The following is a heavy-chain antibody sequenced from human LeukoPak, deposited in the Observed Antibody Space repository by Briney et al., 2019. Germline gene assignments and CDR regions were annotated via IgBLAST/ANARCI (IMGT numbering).Heavy chain of an antibody. CDR2: ISSNGGST. V-gene: IGHV3-64D*06. J-gene: IGHJ5*02. CDR1: GFTFSSYA. D-gene: IGHD2-15*01. Sequence: HPGGSLRLSCSASGFTFSSYAMHWVRQAPGKGLEYVSAISSNGGSTYYADSVKGRFTISRDNSKNTLYLQMSSLRAEDTAVYYCVKDGCSGGSCYSFHPWGQGTLVTVSS. CDR3: VKDGCSGGSCYSFHP.